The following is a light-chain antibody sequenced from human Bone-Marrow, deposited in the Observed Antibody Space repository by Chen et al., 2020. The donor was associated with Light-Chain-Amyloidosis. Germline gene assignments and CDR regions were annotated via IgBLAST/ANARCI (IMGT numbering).Light chain of an antibody. CDR1: SSDVGGDNH. CDR2: KVN. CDR3: SSYTITNTLV. Sequence: QSALTQPASVSGSPGQSITISCTGTSSDVGGDNHVSWYQQHPDKAPKLMIYKVNNRSSWVPDRYSGSKSDNTASLTISGLQTEDEADYFCSSYTITNTLVFGSGTRVTVL. J-gene: IGLJ1*01. V-gene: IGLV2-14*01.